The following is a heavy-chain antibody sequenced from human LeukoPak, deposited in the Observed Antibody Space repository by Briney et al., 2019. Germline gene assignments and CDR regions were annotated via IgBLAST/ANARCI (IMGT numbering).Heavy chain of an antibody. D-gene: IGHD3-10*01. CDR3: ARSTPPYYYGSGTEGDAFDI. Sequence: PGGSLRLSCAASGFTFSSYWMHWVRQAPGKGLVWVSRINSDGSSTSYADSVKGRFTISRDNAKNTLYLQMNSLRAEDTAVYYCARSTPPYYYGSGTEGDAFDIWGQGTMVTVSS. V-gene: IGHV3-74*01. CDR1: GFTFSSYW. J-gene: IGHJ3*02. CDR2: INSDGSST.